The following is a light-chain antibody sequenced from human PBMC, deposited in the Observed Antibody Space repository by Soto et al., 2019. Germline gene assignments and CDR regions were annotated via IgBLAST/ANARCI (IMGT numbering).Light chain of an antibody. Sequence: QSALTQPASVSGSPGQSITISCTGTSSDVGDNNYVSWYQQHPGKAPKLMIYDVTHRPSGISNRFSGSKSGNTASLTISGLQAEDEADYYCSSYTSSSTLYVFGTGIKLTVL. CDR3: SSYTSSSTLYV. V-gene: IGLV2-14*01. CDR2: DVT. J-gene: IGLJ1*01. CDR1: SSDVGDNNY.